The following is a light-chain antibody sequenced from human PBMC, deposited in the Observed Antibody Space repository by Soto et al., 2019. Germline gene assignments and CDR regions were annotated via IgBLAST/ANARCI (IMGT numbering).Light chain of an antibody. V-gene: IGKV3-15*01. CDR2: GAS. CDR1: QSVNRN. Sequence: EKVMTQSPATLSVSPGESATLSCRASQSVNRNLAWYQQKPGQTPRLLIYGASTRAAGVPVRFSGSGSGTDFNLTISSLQSEDFAIYYCQQYTIWPPEVTLGPGTKVDIK. J-gene: IGKJ3*01. CDR3: QQYTIWPPEVT.